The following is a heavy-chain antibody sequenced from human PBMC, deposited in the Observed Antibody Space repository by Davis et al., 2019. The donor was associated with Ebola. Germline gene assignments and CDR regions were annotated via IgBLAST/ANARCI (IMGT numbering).Heavy chain of an antibody. D-gene: IGHD2-15*01. J-gene: IGHJ3*02. CDR2: ISSSGGTI. V-gene: IGHV3-11*01. CDR3: ARDLLNDIVVLVAATDI. Sequence: PGGSLRLSCAASGFTFSDYYMSWIRQAPGKGLEWVSYISSSGGTIYYADSVKGRFTISRDNAKNSLYLQMNSLRAEDTAVYYCARDLLNDIVVLVAATDIWGQGTMVTVSS. CDR1: GFTFSDYY.